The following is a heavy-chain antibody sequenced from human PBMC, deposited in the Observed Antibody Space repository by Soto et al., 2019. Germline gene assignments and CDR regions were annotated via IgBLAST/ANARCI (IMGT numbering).Heavy chain of an antibody. J-gene: IGHJ6*02. V-gene: IGHV1-58*01. D-gene: IGHD2-21*02. CDR3: AASCGGDCYSGYYYYYGMDV. CDR1: GFTFSSSA. CDR2: IDVGSANA. Sequence: SVKVSCKTSGFTFSSSAVHWVRQARGHRLQWIGWIDVGSANANYAQMLQERVTITRDMSTSTAYMELSSLRSEDTAVYYCAASCGGDCYSGYYYYYGMDVWG.